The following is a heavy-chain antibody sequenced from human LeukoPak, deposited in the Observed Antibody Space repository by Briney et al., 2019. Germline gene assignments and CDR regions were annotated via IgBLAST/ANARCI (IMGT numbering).Heavy chain of an antibody. D-gene: IGHD3-22*01. CDR1: GGSISSYY. V-gene: IGHV4-59*08. CDR2: IYYSGST. Sequence: SETLSLTCTVSGGSISSYYWSWIRQPPGKGLEWIGYIYYSGSTNYNPSLKSRVTISVDTSKNQFSLKLSSVTAADTAVYYCAGLSYYYDSSGHYDGYFQHWGQGTLVTVSS. J-gene: IGHJ1*01. CDR3: AGLSYYYDSSGHYDGYFQH.